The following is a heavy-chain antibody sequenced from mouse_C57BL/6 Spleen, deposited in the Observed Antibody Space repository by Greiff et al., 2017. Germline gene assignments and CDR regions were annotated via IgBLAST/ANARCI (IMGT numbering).Heavy chain of an antibody. CDR1: GYTFTDYN. J-gene: IGHJ1*03. Sequence: EVQLQQSGPELVKPGASVKMSCKASGYTFTDYNMHWVKQSHGKSLEWIGYINPNNGGTSYNQKFKGKATLTVNKSSSTAYMEPRSLTSEDSAVYYCARAGDGLWYFDVWGTGTTVTVSS. CDR3: ARAGDGLWYFDV. CDR2: INPNNGGT. D-gene: IGHD2-3*01. V-gene: IGHV1-22*01.